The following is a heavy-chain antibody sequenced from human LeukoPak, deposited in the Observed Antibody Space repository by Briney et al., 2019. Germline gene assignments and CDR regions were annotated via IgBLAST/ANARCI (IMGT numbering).Heavy chain of an antibody. D-gene: IGHD3-3*01. Sequence: SETLSLTCTVSGGSISSSSYYWGWIRQPPGKGLEWIGSIYYSGSTYYNPSLKSRVTISVDTSKNQFSLKLSSVTAADTAVYYCARRFLEWSRAFDPWGQGTLVTVSS. CDR2: IYYSGST. CDR1: GGSISSSSYY. V-gene: IGHV4-39*01. J-gene: IGHJ5*02. CDR3: ARRFLEWSRAFDP.